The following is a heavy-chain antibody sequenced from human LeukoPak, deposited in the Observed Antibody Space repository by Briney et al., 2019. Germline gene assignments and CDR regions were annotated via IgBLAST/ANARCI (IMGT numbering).Heavy chain of an antibody. CDR2: IYYTVST. Sequence: PSETLSLTCTVSGGSISSYYWSWIRQPPGKGLEWIGYIYYTVSTTYNPSLKSRVTISVDTSKNHFSLNLSSVTAADTAVYYCARAVSGYYFDYWGQGTLVAVSS. V-gene: IGHV4-59*01. J-gene: IGHJ4*02. CDR3: ARAVSGYYFDY. D-gene: IGHD6-19*01. CDR1: GGSISSYY.